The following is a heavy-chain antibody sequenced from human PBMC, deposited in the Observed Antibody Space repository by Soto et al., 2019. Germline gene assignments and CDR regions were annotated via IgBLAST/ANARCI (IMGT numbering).Heavy chain of an antibody. D-gene: IGHD3-22*01. J-gene: IGHJ4*02. V-gene: IGHV3-23*01. CDR3: AKGSGYYDY. CDR1: GFTFSIYA. CDR2: ISGSGGST. Sequence: GGSLRLSCAASGFTFSIYAMSWVSQAPGEGLEWVSTISGSGGSTYYADSVKGRFTISRDNSKNTLYLQMNSLRAEDTAVYYCAKGSGYYDYWGQGTLVTDSS.